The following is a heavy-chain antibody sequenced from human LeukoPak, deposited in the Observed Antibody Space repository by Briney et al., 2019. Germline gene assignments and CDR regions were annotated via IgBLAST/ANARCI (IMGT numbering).Heavy chain of an antibody. D-gene: IGHD3-10*01. Sequence: PGGSLRLSCAASGFTFTNYWMSWIRQPPGKGLEWIGYIFYSGSTNYNPSLKSRVTISVDTSKNQFSLKLSSVTAADTAVYFCARVYYGRTYDYWYFDLWGRGTLVTVSS. J-gene: IGHJ2*01. CDR3: ARVYYGRTYDYWYFDL. CDR2: IFYSGST. CDR1: GFTFTNYW. V-gene: IGHV4-59*01.